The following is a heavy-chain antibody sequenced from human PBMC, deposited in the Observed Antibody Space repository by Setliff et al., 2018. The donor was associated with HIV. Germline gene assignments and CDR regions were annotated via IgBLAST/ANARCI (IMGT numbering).Heavy chain of an antibody. CDR2: ISGHSDSS. D-gene: IGHD1-26*01. Sequence: GASVKVSCKASGYTFTTYGITWVRQAPGQGLAWMGWISGHSDSSKYEQRLQGRLTLSMDTSTSTAYMELRSLRSEDTAVYYCARGWELNVWGQGTLVTVSS. CDR1: GYTFTTYG. V-gene: IGHV1-18*01. J-gene: IGHJ4*02. CDR3: ARGWELNV.